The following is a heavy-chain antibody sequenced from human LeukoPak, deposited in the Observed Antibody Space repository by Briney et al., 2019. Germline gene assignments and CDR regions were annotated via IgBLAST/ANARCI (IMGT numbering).Heavy chain of an antibody. D-gene: IGHD7-27*01. J-gene: IGHJ4*02. CDR3: VRDGAHWDLDY. CDR1: GFTFSSYG. V-gene: IGHV3-30*02. CDR2: IQSDGGNE. Sequence: GGSLRLSCAASGFTFSSYGMHWVRQAPGRGLEWVAFIQSDGGNEYYADSVKGRFTISRDNSKNTVHLQMNSLRAEDTAMYYCVRDGAHWDLDYWGQGTLVTVSS.